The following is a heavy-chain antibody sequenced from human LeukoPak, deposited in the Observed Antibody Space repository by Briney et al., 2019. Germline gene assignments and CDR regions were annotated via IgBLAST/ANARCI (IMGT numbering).Heavy chain of an antibody. Sequence: GESLKISCKGSGYIFTGYWIGWMRQMPGKGLEWMGIIYPGNSDTRYSLSFQGQVTISADKSITTAYVQWNSLKASDTAMYYCVRGRLLAAAGPIFAYWGQGTLVTVSS. CDR1: GYIFTGYW. J-gene: IGHJ4*02. V-gene: IGHV5-51*01. CDR2: IYPGNSDT. D-gene: IGHD6-13*01. CDR3: VRGRLLAAAGPIFAY.